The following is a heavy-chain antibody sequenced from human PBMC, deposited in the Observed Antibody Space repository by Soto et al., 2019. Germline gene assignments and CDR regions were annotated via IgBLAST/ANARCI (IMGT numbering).Heavy chain of an antibody. V-gene: IGHV3-30*18. J-gene: IGHJ6*02. Sequence: GGSLRLSCAASGFTFSSYGMHWVRQAPGKGLEWVAVISYDGSNKYYADSVKGRFTISRDNSKNTLYLQMNSLRAEDTAVYYCAKEVSRDYYYYGMDVWGQGTTVTVSS. CDR2: ISYDGSNK. CDR3: AKEVSRDYYYYGMDV. D-gene: IGHD1-20*01. CDR1: GFTFSSYG.